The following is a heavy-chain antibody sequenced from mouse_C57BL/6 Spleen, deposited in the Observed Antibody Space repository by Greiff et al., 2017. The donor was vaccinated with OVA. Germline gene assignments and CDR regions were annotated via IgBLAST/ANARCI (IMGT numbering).Heavy chain of an antibody. CDR3: ARTALDAMDY. CDR2: ISSGSSTI. CDR1: GFTFTEYG. V-gene: IGHV5-17*01. J-gene: IGHJ4*01. D-gene: IGHD1-2*01. Sequence: EVKLVESGGGLVKPGGSLKLSCAASGFTFTEYGMHWVRQAPGQGLEWVGYISSGSSTIYYADTVKARFTISRDNAKNTLLLHKTCLRSDDTAMYYCARTALDAMDYWAQGTSVTVSS.